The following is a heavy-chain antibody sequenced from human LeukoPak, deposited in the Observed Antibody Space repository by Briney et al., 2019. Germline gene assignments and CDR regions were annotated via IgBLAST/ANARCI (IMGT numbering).Heavy chain of an antibody. CDR3: ARDVGSIVPAAFDY. Sequence: SVKVSCKASGGTFSSYAISWVRQAPGQGLEWMGGIIPIFGTANYAQKFQGRVTITADESTSTAYMELSSLRSEDTAVYYCARDVGSIVPAAFDYWGQGTLVTVSS. V-gene: IGHV1-69*13. D-gene: IGHD2-2*01. CDR2: IIPIFGTA. CDR1: GGTFSSYA. J-gene: IGHJ4*02.